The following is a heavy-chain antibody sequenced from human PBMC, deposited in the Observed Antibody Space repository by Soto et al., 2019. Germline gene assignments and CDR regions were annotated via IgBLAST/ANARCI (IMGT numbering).Heavy chain of an antibody. Sequence: GGPLSISCASAELIFRGHTRSRIIQAQGKGLEWVSAIGSDGGSTWYADSVKGRFAISRDNSKDTLFLQMNSLRAEDTAIYFCAKAGCGIGGCYPYYLDHWGRAILV. CDR1: ELIFRGHT. V-gene: IGHV3-23*01. J-gene: IGHJ4*02. CDR2: IGSDGGST. D-gene: IGHD2-15*01. CDR3: AKAGCGIGGCYPYYLDH.